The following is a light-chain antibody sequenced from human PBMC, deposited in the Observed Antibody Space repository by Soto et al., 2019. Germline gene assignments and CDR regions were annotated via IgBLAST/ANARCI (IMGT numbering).Light chain of an antibody. J-gene: IGKJ5*01. CDR3: QQYNNWPIT. V-gene: IGKV3-15*01. Sequence: EIVLTQSPGTLSVSPGERVTLSCRASQSVSSYLAWFQQTPGQAPRLLIYDASTRATGIPARFSGSGSGTEFTLTISSLQSEDFAVYYCQQYNNWPITFGQGTRLEIK. CDR2: DAS. CDR1: QSVSSY.